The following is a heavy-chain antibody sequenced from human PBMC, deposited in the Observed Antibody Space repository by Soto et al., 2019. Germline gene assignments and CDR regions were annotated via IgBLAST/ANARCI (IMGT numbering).Heavy chain of an antibody. Sequence: EVQLLESGGGLVQPGGSLRLSCAASGFTFSSYAMSWVRQAPGRGLEWVSAISGSGGSTYYADSVKGRFTISRDNSKNTLYLQMNSQRAEDTAVYYAEKYSELGIAEAGDFDYWGQGTLVTVSS. D-gene: IGHD6-13*01. V-gene: IGHV3-23*01. CDR1: GFTFSSYA. CDR2: ISGSGGST. J-gene: IGHJ4*02. CDR3: EKYSELGIAEAGDFDY.